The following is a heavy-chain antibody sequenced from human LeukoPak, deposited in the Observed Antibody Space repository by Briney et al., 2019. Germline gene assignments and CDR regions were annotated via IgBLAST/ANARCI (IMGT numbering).Heavy chain of an antibody. V-gene: IGHV4-59*01. CDR1: GGSINNYY. CDR2: ISYDGVT. Sequence: PSETLSLTCTVSGGSINNYYWSWIRQPPGKGLEWVGWISYDGVTNYNPSLKSRVTVSIDTSKNQFSLRLRSVTAADTAVYYCARDLGYCGGDCSVGAFDIWGQGTLVTVSS. J-gene: IGHJ3*02. D-gene: IGHD2-21*02. CDR3: ARDLGYCGGDCSVGAFDI.